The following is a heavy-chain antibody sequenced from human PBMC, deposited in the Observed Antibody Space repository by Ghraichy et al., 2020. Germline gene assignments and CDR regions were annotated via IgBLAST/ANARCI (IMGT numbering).Heavy chain of an antibody. Sequence: GGSLRLSCAASGFTFSSYGMHWIRQAPGRGLEWVAFIRYDGSNIYYRDSVKGRFTISRDNSKSTLYLQMNSLRPEDTAVYYCAKRGGPEAARSHPRDPFHIWGKGKMFTISS. J-gene: IGHJ3*02. CDR1: GFTFSSYG. CDR3: AKRGGPEAARSHPRDPFHI. V-gene: IGHV3-30*02. D-gene: IGHD3-10*01. CDR2: IRYDGSNI.